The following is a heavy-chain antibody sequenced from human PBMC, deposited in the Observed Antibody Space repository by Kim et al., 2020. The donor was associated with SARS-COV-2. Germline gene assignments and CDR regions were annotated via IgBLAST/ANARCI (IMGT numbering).Heavy chain of an antibody. V-gene: IGHV3-15*01. D-gene: IGHD2-15*01. CDR3: ATDPGYCSGVSCFYY. Sequence: RGSLRLSCAASGFTFSNAWMNWVRQAPGKGLEWVGRVKTKADGGTTDYAAPVKGRFTISRDDSRNTLYLQMNSLTTEDTAVYYCATDPGYCSGVSCFYYWGQGTLVTVSS. CDR1: GFTFSNAW. J-gene: IGHJ4*02. CDR2: VKTKADGGTT.